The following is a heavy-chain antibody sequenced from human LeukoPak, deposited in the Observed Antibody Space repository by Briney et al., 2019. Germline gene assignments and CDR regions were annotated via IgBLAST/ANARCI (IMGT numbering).Heavy chain of an antibody. CDR1: GFIFSSYW. V-gene: IGHV3-7*01. Sequence: GGSLRLSCEASGFIFSSYWMSWVRQAPGMGLEWVASIKQDGNAKHYVESVKGRFTISRDNAKNSLYLQMNSLRAEDTALYYCAREAPAYGERYFVSWGQGTLVTVSS. J-gene: IGHJ4*02. CDR3: AREAPAYGERYFVS. D-gene: IGHD2-21*01. CDR2: IKQDGNAK.